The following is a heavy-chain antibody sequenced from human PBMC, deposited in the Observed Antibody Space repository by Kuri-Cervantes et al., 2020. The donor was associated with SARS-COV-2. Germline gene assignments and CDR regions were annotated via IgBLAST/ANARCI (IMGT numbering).Heavy chain of an antibody. V-gene: IGHV3-23*01. D-gene: IGHD1-26*01. CDR3: AKVDPPVEWELPVSYFDY. Sequence: GESLKISCAASGFTFDDYGMSWVRQAPGKGLEWVSAISGSGGSTYYADSVKGRSTISRDNSKNTLYLQMNSLRAGDTAVYYCAKVDPPVEWELPVSYFDYWGQGTLVTVSS. CDR2: ISGSGGST. CDR1: GFTFDDYG. J-gene: IGHJ4*02.